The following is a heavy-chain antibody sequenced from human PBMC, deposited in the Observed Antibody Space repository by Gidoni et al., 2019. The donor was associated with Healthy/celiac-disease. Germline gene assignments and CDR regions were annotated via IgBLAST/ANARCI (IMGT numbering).Heavy chain of an antibody. D-gene: IGHD3-16*02. Sequence: QVQLVQSGAEVKKPGASVKVSCKASGYTFTGYYMHWVRQAPGQGLEWMGWINPNSGGTNYAQKFQGWVTMTRDTSISTAYMELSRLRSDDTAVYYCARASYDYVWGSYRFIFRLDYWGQGTLVTVSS. CDR3: ARASYDYVWGSYRFIFRLDY. CDR2: INPNSGGT. J-gene: IGHJ4*02. CDR1: GYTFTGYY. V-gene: IGHV1-2*04.